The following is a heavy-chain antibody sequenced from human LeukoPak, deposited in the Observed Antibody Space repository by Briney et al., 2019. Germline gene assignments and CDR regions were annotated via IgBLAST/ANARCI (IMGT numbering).Heavy chain of an antibody. V-gene: IGHV1-2*02. J-gene: IGHJ4*02. CDR2: INPNSGGT. Sequence: GASVKASCKASGNTFTGYYMHWGRQAPGQGLEWMGWINPNSGGTNYAQKFQGRVTMTRDTCISTAYMELSRLRSDDTAVYYCARDSYGDYPYYFDYWGQGTLVTVSS. CDR3: ARDSYGDYPYYFDY. D-gene: IGHD4-17*01. CDR1: GNTFTGYY.